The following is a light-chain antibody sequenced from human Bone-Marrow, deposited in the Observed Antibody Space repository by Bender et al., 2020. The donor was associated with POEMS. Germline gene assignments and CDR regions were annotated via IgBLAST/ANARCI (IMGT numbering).Light chain of an antibody. CDR1: SSDVGDYNY. CDR2: EVT. CDR3: QSYDSSLSEQL. Sequence: QSALTQPPSASGSPGQSVTISCTGTSSDVGDYNYVSWYQQHPGKAPKLMIYEVTERPSGVPDRFSGSTSGTSASLAITGLQAEDEADYYCQSYDSSLSEQLFGGGTKVTVL. J-gene: IGLJ2*01. V-gene: IGLV2-8*01.